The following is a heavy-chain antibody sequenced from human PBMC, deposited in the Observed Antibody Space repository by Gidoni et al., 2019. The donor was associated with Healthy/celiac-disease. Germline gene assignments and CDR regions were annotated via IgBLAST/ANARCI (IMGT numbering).Heavy chain of an antibody. CDR3: ARFSTVTTSYYYGMDV. V-gene: IGHV1-2*02. Sequence: QVQLVQSGAEVKKPGASVKVSCTASGYTFTGYYMHWVRQAPGQGLEWMGWINPNSGGTNYAQKFQGRVTMTRDTSISTAYMELSRLRSDDTAVYYCARFSTVTTSYYYGMDVWGQGTTVTVSS. D-gene: IGHD4-17*01. CDR2: INPNSGGT. J-gene: IGHJ6*02. CDR1: GYTFTGYY.